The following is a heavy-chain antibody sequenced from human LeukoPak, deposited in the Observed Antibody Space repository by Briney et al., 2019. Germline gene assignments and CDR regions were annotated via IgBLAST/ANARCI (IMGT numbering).Heavy chain of an antibody. J-gene: IGHJ6*02. CDR2: IYNSGST. CDR3: ARHGGLYSGGMDV. D-gene: IGHD2-15*01. Sequence: SETLSLTCTVSGGSISSYYWSWIRQPPGKGLEWIGDIYNSGSTNYNPSLKSRVTISVDTSKNQFSLKLSSVTAADTAVYYCARHGGLYSGGMDVWGQGTTVTVSS. V-gene: IGHV4-59*08. CDR1: GGSISSYY.